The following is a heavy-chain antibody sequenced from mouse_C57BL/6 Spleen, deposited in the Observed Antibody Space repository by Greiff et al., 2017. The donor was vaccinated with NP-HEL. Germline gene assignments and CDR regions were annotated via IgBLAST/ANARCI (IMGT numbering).Heavy chain of an antibody. V-gene: IGHV1-69*01. CDR3: ARIDGRSAY. Sequence: QVQLQQPGAELVMPGASVKLSCKASGYTFTSYWMHWVKQRPGQGLEWIGEIDPSDSYTNYNQKFKGKSTLTVDKSSSTAYMQLSSLTSEDSAVYYCARIDGRSAYWGQGTLVTVSA. CDR1: GYTFTSYW. J-gene: IGHJ3*01. CDR2: IDPSDSYT. D-gene: IGHD1-1*01.